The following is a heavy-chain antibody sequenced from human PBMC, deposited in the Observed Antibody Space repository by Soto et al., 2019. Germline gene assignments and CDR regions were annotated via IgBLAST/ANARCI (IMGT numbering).Heavy chain of an antibody. D-gene: IGHD3-22*01. V-gene: IGHV3-21*01. CDR2: ISSSSSYI. CDR3: ARDTRNTYYYDSSGPTAYYGMDV. J-gene: IGHJ6*02. Sequence: GGSLRLSCAASGFTFSSYSMNWVRQAPGKGLEWVSSISSSSSYIYYADSVKGRFTISRDNAKNSLYLQMNSLRAEDTAVYYCARDTRNTYYYDSSGPTAYYGMDVRGQGTTVTVSS. CDR1: GFTFSSYS.